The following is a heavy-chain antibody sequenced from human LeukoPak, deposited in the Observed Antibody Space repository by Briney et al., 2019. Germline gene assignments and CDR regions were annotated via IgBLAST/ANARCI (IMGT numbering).Heavy chain of an antibody. CDR1: GGSTTNYY. J-gene: IGHJ6*03. Sequence: SETLSLTCTVSGGSTTNYYWSWIRQPPGKEVEWIGYIYYSGSTNYNPSLRGRVTILVDTSKNQVSLKVTSVTAADTAVYYCARAPAGPPYYYMDVWGKGTTITVSS. CDR3: ARAPAGPPYYYMDV. CDR2: IYYSGST. V-gene: IGHV4-59*01.